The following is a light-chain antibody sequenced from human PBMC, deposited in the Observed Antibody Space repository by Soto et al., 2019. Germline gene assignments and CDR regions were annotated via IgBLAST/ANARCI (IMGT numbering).Light chain of an antibody. CDR1: QTISSY. CDR2: SAS. Sequence: DIQMTKSPTSLSASVGDSVTVSCRSSQTISSYLNWYQQQPGKARKLLIYSASTLQTGVPSTFSGSGFGTDYTLTISSLQPADFATYYCQQTFKTPHTFGQGTKV. CDR3: QQTFKTPHT. J-gene: IGKJ2*01. V-gene: IGKV1-39*01.